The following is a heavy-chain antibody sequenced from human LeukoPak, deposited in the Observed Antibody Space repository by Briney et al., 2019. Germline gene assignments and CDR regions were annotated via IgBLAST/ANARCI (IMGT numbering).Heavy chain of an antibody. D-gene: IGHD3-3*01. CDR1: GFSFSRYG. CDR3: ARAHYDFWSGYYI. CDR2: ISNTDNYI. V-gene: IGHV3-21*04. Sequence: PGGSLRLSCAASGFSFSRYGMNWVRQAPGKGPEWVSSISNTDNYIYYADSVKGRFTMSRDNAKNSLYLQMNSLRAEDTALYYCARAHYDFWSGYYIWGQGTLVTVSS. J-gene: IGHJ4*02.